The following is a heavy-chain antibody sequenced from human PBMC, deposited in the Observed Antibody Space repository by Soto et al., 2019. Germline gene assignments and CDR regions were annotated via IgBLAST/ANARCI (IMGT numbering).Heavy chain of an antibody. Sequence: ASVKVSCKASGYTFTGYYMHWVRQAPGQGLEWMGWINPNSGGTNYAQKIQGWVTMTRDTSISTAYMELSRLRSDDTAVYYCASGYCSSWYVPFDYLGQGTLANVSP. J-gene: IGHJ4*02. D-gene: IGHD6-13*01. CDR2: INPNSGGT. V-gene: IGHV1-2*04. CDR1: GYTFTGYY. CDR3: ASGYCSSWYVPFDY.